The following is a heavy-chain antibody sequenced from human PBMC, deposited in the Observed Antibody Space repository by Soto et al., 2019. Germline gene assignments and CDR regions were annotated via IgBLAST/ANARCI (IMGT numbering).Heavy chain of an antibody. CDR1: DDSISSYY. Sequence: SETLSHTCTVSDDSISSYYWSWIRQPPEQGLEWIGYVYHSGSTYYSPSLKSRVTMSVDTSKNQFSLKLNSVTSADTAVYYCARGFLNSYDDTANLLDYWGQGTLVTFSS. J-gene: IGHJ4*02. D-gene: IGHD5-18*01. CDR2: VYHSGST. CDR3: ARGFLNSYDDTANLLDY. V-gene: IGHV4-59*01.